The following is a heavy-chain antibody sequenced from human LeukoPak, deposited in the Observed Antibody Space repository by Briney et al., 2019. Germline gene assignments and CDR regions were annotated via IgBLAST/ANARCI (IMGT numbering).Heavy chain of an antibody. Sequence: GGSLRLSCAASGFTFSTYAMYWVRQAPGKGLEWVAVISYDGSNKYYADSVKGRFTISRDNSKNTLYLQMNSLRAEDTAVYYCARDHYYGSGTSPPRMDVWGQGTTVTVSS. CDR2: ISYDGSNK. J-gene: IGHJ6*02. D-gene: IGHD3-10*01. CDR1: GFTFSTYA. V-gene: IGHV3-30-3*01. CDR3: ARDHYYGSGTSPPRMDV.